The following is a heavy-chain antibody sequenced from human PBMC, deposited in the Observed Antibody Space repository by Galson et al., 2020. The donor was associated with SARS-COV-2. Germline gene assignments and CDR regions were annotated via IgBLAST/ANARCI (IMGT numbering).Heavy chain of an antibody. CDR1: GGSISSYY. CDR2: IYTSGST. Sequence: SETLSLTCTVSGGSISSYYWSWIRQPAGKGLEWIGRIYTSGSTNYNPSLKSRVTMSVDTSKNQFSLKLSSVTAADTAVYYCAGESGSYYEGYGMDVWSQGTTVTVSS. D-gene: IGHD1-26*01. CDR3: AGESGSYYEGYGMDV. V-gene: IGHV4-4*07. J-gene: IGHJ6*02.